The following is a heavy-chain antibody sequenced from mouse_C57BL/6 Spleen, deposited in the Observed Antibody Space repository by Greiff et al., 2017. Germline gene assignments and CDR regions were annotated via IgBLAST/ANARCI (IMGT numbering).Heavy chain of an antibody. Sequence: VQLQQSGAELVRPGASVTLSCKASGYTFTDYEMHWVKQTPVHGLEWIGAIDPETGGTAYNQKFKGKAILTADKSSSTAYMELRSLTSEDSAVYYCTSPVVAHYYAMDYWGQGTSVTVSS. CDR2: IDPETGGT. D-gene: IGHD1-1*01. J-gene: IGHJ4*01. V-gene: IGHV1-15*01. CDR1: GYTFTDYE. CDR3: TSPVVAHYYAMDY.